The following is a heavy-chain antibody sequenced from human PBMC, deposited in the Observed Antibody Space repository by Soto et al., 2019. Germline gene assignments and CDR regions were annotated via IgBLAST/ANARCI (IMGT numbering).Heavy chain of an antibody. CDR1: GGTFSSYA. D-gene: IGHD6-6*01. J-gene: IGHJ6*02. CDR3: ARDRRAPRPKGYYYYYGMDV. V-gene: IGHV1-69*13. Sequence: ASVKVSCKASGGTFSSYAISWVRQAPGQGLEWMGGIIPIFGTANYAQKFQGRVTITADESTSTAYMELSSLRSEDTAVYYCARDRRAPRPKGYYYYYGMDVWGQGTTVTVSS. CDR2: IIPIFGTA.